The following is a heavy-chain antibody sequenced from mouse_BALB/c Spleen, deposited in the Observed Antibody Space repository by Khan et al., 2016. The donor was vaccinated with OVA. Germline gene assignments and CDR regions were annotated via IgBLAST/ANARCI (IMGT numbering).Heavy chain of an antibody. J-gene: IGHJ3*01. V-gene: IGHV1S81*02. CDR2: INPIDGDT. D-gene: IGHD2-1*01. CDR1: GYTFTSYY. Sequence: QVQLKESGAKLVKPGASVKLSCKASGYTFTSYYVYWVKQRPGQGLEWIGEINPIDGDTNVNERFKSKATLTVDKSSSIAYMQLSSLTSEDSAVYYCTRSGYGTFAYWGQGTLVTVSA. CDR3: TRSGYGTFAY.